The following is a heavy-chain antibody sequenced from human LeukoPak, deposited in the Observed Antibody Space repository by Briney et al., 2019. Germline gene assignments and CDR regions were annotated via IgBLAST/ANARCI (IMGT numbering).Heavy chain of an antibody. J-gene: IGHJ4*02. V-gene: IGHV3-9*03. CDR2: ISWNSGSI. CDR1: GFTFDDYA. Sequence: GRSLRLSCAASGFTFDDYAMRWVRQAPGKGLEWVSGISWNSGSIGYADSVKGRFTISRDNAKNSLYLQMNSLRAEDMALYYCAKAAPGGSGSYRGGYYFDYWGQGTLVTVSS. CDR3: AKAAPGGSGSYRGGYYFDY. D-gene: IGHD3-10*01.